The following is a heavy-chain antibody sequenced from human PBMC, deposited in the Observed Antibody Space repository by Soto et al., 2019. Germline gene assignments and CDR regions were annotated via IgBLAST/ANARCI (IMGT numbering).Heavy chain of an antibody. CDR2: IRSKANSYAT. CDR3: TSGRYFDWLQSGFDY. D-gene: IGHD3-9*01. V-gene: IGHV3-73*01. Sequence: GGSLRLSCAASGFTFSGSAMHWVRQASGKGLEWVGRIRSKANSYATAYAASVKGRFTISRDDSKNTAYLQMNSLKTEDTAVYYCTSGRYFDWLQSGFDYWGKGTLVTVSS. CDR1: GFTFSGSA. J-gene: IGHJ4*02.